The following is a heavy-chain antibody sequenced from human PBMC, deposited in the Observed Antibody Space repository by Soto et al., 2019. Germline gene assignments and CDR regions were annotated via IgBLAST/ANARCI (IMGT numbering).Heavy chain of an antibody. V-gene: IGHV4-4*07. CDR3: VRDGTKTLRDWSHP. CDR2: IYATGTT. Sequence: SETLSLTCTVSGASISGFYWSWIRKSAGKGLEWIGRIYATGTTDYNPSLKSRVMMSVDTSKKQFSLQLRSVTAADTAVYYCVRDGTKTLRDWSHPWGQGSSVTVYS. J-gene: IGHJ5*02. CDR1: GASISGFY. D-gene: IGHD1-1*01.